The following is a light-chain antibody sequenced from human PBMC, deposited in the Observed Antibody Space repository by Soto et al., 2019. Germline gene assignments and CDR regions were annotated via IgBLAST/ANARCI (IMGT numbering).Light chain of an antibody. J-gene: IGLJ1*01. CDR2: GVT. CDR1: SNEVASNYR. CDR3: ISYTDSSTYV. V-gene: IGLV2-18*02. Sequence: QSVLTQPPSVSGSPGQSVTISCPGTSNEVASNYRVSWYQQPPGTAPQLVIYGVTNRPSGVPDRFSGSRSGNTASLTISGLQAEDEADYFCISYTDSSTYVFGTGTKVTVL.